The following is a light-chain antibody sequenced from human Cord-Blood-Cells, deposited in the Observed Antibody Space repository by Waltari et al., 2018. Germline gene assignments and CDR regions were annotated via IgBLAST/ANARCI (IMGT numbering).Light chain of an antibody. Sequence: QSVLTQPPSVSGAPGQRVTISCTGSSSNIGAGYDVHWYQQLPGTAPKLLIYGNSNRPSGVPDQFPGAKSGTSASLAITGLQAEDEADYYCQSYDSSLSGYNYVFGTGTKVTVL. CDR1: SSNIGAGYD. J-gene: IGLJ1*01. V-gene: IGLV1-40*01. CDR2: GNS. CDR3: QSYDSSLSGYNYV.